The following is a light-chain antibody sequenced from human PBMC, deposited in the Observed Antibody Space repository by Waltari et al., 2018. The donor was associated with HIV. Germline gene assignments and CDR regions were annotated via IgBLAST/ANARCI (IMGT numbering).Light chain of an antibody. CDR1: QSISSW. CDR3: QQYNSYSYT. Sequence: DIQMTQSPSTLSASVGDRVTITCRASQSISSWLDWYQQKPGKAPKLLIYKASSLESEVPSRFSGSGSGTEFTLTIRSLQPDDFATYYCQQYNSYSYTFGQGTKLEIK. J-gene: IGKJ2*01. CDR2: KAS. V-gene: IGKV1-5*03.